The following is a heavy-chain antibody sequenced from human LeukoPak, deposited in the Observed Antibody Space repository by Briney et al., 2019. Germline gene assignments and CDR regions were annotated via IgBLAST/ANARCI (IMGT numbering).Heavy chain of an antibody. CDR1: GYTFNSYG. V-gene: IGHV1-18*01. D-gene: IGHD3-3*01. J-gene: IGHJ4*02. CDR2: ISANSGNT. CDR3: ARQDFWSGSDRRVDY. Sequence: ASVKVSRKASGYTFNSYGISWVRQAPGQGLEWMGWISANSGNTNYAEKLQDRVTMTTDTSTTTAYMELTYLRSDDTAVYYCARQDFWSGSDRRVDYWGQGTLVTVSS.